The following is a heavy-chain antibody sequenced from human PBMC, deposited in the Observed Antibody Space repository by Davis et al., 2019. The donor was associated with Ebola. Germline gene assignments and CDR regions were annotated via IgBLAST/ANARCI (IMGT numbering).Heavy chain of an antibody. Sequence: ASVKVSCKAFGYTFIYYYINWARQTPGQGLEWMGRINPKSGATTYAQRFQGRVTMTRDTSSGTAYMDLGSLKSDDTAVYYCARGPAANAPLDYWGQGTLVTVSS. CDR3: ARGPAANAPLDY. CDR2: INPKSGAT. CDR1: GYTFIYYY. V-gene: IGHV1-2*02. J-gene: IGHJ4*02. D-gene: IGHD2-2*01.